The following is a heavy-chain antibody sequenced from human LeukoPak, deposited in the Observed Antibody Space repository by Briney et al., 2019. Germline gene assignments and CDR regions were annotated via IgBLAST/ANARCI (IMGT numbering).Heavy chain of an antibody. CDR1: GYTFTGYY. Sequence: GASVKVSCKASGYTFTGYYMHWVRQAPGQGLEWMGWINPNSGGTNYAQKFQGRVTMTRDTSISTAYMELSRLRSDDTAVYYCASLMTDGDYSYFDYWGQGTLVTVSS. CDR3: ASLMTDGDYSYFDY. V-gene: IGHV1-2*02. D-gene: IGHD4-17*01. J-gene: IGHJ4*02. CDR2: INPNSGGT.